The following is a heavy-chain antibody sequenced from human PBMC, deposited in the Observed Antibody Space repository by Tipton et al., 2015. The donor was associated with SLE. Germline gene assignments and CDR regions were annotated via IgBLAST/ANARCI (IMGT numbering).Heavy chain of an antibody. CDR1: GVSISSGNW. CDR3: ARVVKGSSWYWFDP. CDR2: IYYSGST. V-gene: IGHV4-4*02. D-gene: IGHD6-13*01. J-gene: IGHJ5*02. Sequence: TLSLTCDVSGVSISSGNWWNWVRQPPGKGLEWIGYIYYSGSTNYNPSLKSRVTISVDTSKKQFSLKLSSVTAADTAVYYCARVVKGSSWYWFDPWGQGTLVTVSS.